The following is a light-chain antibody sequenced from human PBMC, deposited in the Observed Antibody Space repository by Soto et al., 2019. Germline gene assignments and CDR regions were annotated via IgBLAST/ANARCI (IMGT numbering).Light chain of an antibody. CDR3: QQYHNWPRT. J-gene: IGKJ1*01. V-gene: IGKV1-12*01. Sequence: DIQMTQSPSSVSASVGDRVTISCRASQGITSWLAWYQKRAGKDPKLLIYAASTLQSGVPSRFSGSGSGTEFNLTITRLQSEDFAVYYCQQYHNWPRTFGQGTKVDIK. CDR2: AAS. CDR1: QGITSW.